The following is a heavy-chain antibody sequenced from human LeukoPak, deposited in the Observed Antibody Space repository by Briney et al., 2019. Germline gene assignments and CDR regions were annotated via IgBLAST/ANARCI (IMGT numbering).Heavy chain of an antibody. Sequence: SETLSLTCTVSGYSISSGYYWGWIRQPPGKGLEWIGSIYHSGSTYYNPSLKSRVTISVDTSKNQFSLRLNSVTAADTAMYFCVKSGGYGLIDYWGQGTLVTVSS. V-gene: IGHV4-38-2*02. CDR3: VKSGGYGLIDY. J-gene: IGHJ4*02. D-gene: IGHD1-26*01. CDR1: GYSISSGYY. CDR2: IYHSGST.